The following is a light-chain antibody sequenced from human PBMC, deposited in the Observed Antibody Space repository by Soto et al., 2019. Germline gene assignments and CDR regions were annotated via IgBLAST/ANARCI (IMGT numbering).Light chain of an antibody. CDR2: GAS. Sequence: EIVMTQSPATLSVSPGERATLFCRASQSVSSNFLSWYQQKPGQAPRLLIHGASTRATGIPARFSGSGSGTAFTLTISSLQSEDFAVYYCQQYSAWPLTFGGGTKVEIK. J-gene: IGKJ4*01. V-gene: IGKV3-15*01. CDR1: QSVSSN. CDR3: QQYSAWPLT.